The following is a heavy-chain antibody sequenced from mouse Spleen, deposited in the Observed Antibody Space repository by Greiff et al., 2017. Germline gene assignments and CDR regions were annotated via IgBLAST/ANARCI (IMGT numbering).Heavy chain of an antibody. Sequence: EVKLMESGGGLVKLGGSLKLSCAASGFTFSSYAMSWVRQTPEKRLEWVATISSGGGNTYYPDSVKGRFTISRDNAKNTLYLQMSSLKSEDTAMYYCARHGQLGLPAWFAYWGQGTLVTVSA. CDR2: ISSGGGNT. D-gene: IGHD3-2*01. V-gene: IGHV5-9*04. J-gene: IGHJ3*01. CDR3: ARHGQLGLPAWFAY. CDR1: GFTFSSYA.